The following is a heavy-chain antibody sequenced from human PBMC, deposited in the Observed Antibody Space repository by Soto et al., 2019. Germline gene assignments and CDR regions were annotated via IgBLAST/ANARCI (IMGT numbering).Heavy chain of an antibody. CDR2: ISYDGSNK. CDR3: ARRYKDGRRDCISTSCLFEP. CDR1: GCTFSTYA. V-gene: IGHV3-30-3*01. J-gene: IGHJ5*02. D-gene: IGHD2-2*01. Sequence: ALRLSCAASGCTFSTYAMHRGRQAPGKGLEWVAVISYDGSNKYYADSVKGRFTISRDNSKNTLYLQMNSLRAEDTAVYYCARRYKDGRRDCISTSCLFEPWGQGTLVTVSS.